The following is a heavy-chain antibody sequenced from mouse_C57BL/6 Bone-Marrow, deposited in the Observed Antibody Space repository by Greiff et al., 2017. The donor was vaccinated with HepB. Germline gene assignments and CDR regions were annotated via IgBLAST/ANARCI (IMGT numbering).Heavy chain of an antibody. CDR3: ARDGDYAWFAY. CDR2: IRNKANGYTT. CDR1: GFTFTDYY. V-gene: IGHV7-3*01. Sequence: EVKLMESGGGLVQPGGSLSLSCAASGFTFTDYYMSWVRQPPGKALEWLGFIRNKANGYTTEYSASVKGRFTTSRDNSQSILYLQMNALRAEDSATYYCARDGDYAWFAYWGQGTLVTVSA. D-gene: IGHD2-4*01. J-gene: IGHJ3*01.